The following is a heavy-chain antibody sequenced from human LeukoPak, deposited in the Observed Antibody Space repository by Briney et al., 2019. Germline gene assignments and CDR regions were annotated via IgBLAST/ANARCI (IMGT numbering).Heavy chain of an antibody. CDR1: GFTFSSYA. Sequence: PGRSLRLSCAASGFTFSSYAMHWVRQAPGKGLEWVAVISYDGSNKYYADSVKGRFTISRDNSKNTLYLQMNSLRAEDTAVYYCARDESLIAAAGSPLDYWSQGTLVTVSS. J-gene: IGHJ4*02. D-gene: IGHD6-13*01. V-gene: IGHV3-30*04. CDR2: ISYDGSNK. CDR3: ARDESLIAAAGSPLDY.